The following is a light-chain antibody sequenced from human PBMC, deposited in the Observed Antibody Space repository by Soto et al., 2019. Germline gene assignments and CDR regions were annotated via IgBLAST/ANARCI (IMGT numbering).Light chain of an antibody. CDR3: QVWDNGSDQYV. CDR1: DIGTKS. Sequence: SSELTQPPSVSVAPGKTVSITCGADDIGTKSVHWYQQKPGQAPLLVIYYDSDRLSGIPERFSGSNSGNTATLTISGVEAGDEADYFCQVWDNGSDQYVFGSGTKLTVL. CDR2: YDS. V-gene: IGLV3-21*04. J-gene: IGLJ1*01.